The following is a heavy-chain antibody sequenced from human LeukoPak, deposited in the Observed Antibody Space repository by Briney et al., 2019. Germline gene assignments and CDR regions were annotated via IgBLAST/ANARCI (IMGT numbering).Heavy chain of an antibody. V-gene: IGHV3-23*01. Sequence: PGGSLRLSCATSGFTFNDYAFHWVRQAPGKGLEWVSALSSTGVSTIYADSVKGRFFISRDNSRNTLYLQMNSLRAEDTAVYYCAKSPKYYYDSSGYYPYFFFDYWGQGTLVTVSS. CDR1: GFTFNDYA. CDR2: LSSTGVST. J-gene: IGHJ4*02. D-gene: IGHD3-22*01. CDR3: AKSPKYYYDSSGYYPYFFFDY.